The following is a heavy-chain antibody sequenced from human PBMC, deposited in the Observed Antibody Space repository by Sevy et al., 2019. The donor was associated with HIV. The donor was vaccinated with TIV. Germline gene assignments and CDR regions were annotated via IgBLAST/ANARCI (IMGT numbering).Heavy chain of an antibody. CDR3: AREETSGWFFY. V-gene: IGHV3-23*01. CDR2: VSGRGVSGNDGRT. Sequence: GGSLRLSCAASGFTFSTYAMNWVRQAPGKGLEWVSVVSGRGVSGNDGRTYYADSGKGRFTISRDNSKSTLYLQLTSLRAEDTAVYYCAREETSGWFFYWGQGTLVTVSS. D-gene: IGHD6-19*01. CDR1: GFTFSTYA. J-gene: IGHJ4*02.